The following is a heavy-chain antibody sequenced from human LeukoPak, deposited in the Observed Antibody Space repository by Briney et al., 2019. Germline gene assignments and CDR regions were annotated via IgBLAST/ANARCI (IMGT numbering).Heavy chain of an antibody. D-gene: IGHD3-10*01. CDR2: ISYDGSNK. CDR1: GFTFSNYD. CDR3: ASYGSGSYFKFDY. V-gene: IGHV3-30*19. J-gene: IGHJ4*02. Sequence: GGSLRLSCAASGFTFSNYDMHWVRQAPGKGLEWVAVISYDGSNKYYADSVKGRFTISRDNSKNTLYLQMNSLRAEDTAVYYCASYGSGSYFKFDYWGQGTLVTVSS.